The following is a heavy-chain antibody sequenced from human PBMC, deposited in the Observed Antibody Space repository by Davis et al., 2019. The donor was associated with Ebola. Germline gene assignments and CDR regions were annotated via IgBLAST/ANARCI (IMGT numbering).Heavy chain of an antibody. V-gene: IGHV3-21*01. CDR2: ISSGSSYI. Sequence: GESLKISCAVSGFTFSSHGMNWVRQAPGKGLEWVSSISSGSSYIYYADSVKGRFTISRDNAKNSLYLQMNSLRAEDTAVYYCARRYCTNGVCPFDCWGQGTLVTVSS. J-gene: IGHJ4*02. CDR3: ARRYCTNGVCPFDC. D-gene: IGHD2-8*01. CDR1: GFTFSSHG.